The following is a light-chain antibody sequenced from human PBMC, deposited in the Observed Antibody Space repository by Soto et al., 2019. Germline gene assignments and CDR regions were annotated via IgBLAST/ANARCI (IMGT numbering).Light chain of an antibody. CDR2: GAS. CDR3: QQYSDSPIP. J-gene: IGKJ5*01. V-gene: IGKV3-20*01. CDR1: QSVSSSY. Sequence: EIVLTQSPGTLSLSPGERATLSCRASQSVSSSYLARYQQKSGQAPRLLLYGASSRATGIPDRFSGSGSGTDFTLTISRLEPEDFAVFYCQQYSDSPIPFGQVTRLESK.